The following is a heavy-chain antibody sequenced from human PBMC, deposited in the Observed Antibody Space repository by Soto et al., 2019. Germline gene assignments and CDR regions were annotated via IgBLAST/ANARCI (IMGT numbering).Heavy chain of an antibody. V-gene: IGHV4-31*03. D-gene: IGHD6-13*01. CDR2: IYYSGST. Sequence: PSETLSLTCTVSGGSISSGVYYLSWIRQHPGKGLEWIGYIYYSGSTYYNPSLKSRVTISVDTSKNQFSLKLSSVTAADTAVYYCAGAGHSSSWYYFDYWGQGTLVTVSS. J-gene: IGHJ4*02. CDR3: AGAGHSSSWYYFDY. CDR1: GGSISSGVYY.